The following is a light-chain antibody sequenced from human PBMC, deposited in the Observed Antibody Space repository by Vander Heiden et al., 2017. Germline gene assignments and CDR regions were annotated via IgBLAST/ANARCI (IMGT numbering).Light chain of an antibody. V-gene: IGKV1-5*03. CDR2: KAS. CDR1: QSLGNW. Sequence: DIQMTQSPSTLSASLGDRVTVTCRASQSLGNWLAWYQQKPGKAPKLLIYKASILEGGVPSRFSGSGSGTEFTLTISSLQPDDSATYYCQQYNGYPVTFGQGTKLEIK. CDR3: QQYNGYPVT. J-gene: IGKJ2*01.